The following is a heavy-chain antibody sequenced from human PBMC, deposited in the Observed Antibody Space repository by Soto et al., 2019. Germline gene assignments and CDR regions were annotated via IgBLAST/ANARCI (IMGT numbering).Heavy chain of an antibody. J-gene: IGHJ3*02. Sequence: PSETLSLTCTVSGGSISSYYWSWIRQPAGKGLEWILRIYTSGSTNYNRSLKSRVTMSVETSKNQFSLKLSSVTAADTAVYYCARGLMVYARTNAFDXWGQGTMVTVS. CDR3: ARGLMVYARTNAFDX. V-gene: IGHV4-4*07. D-gene: IGHD2-8*01. CDR2: IYTSGST. CDR1: GGSISSYY.